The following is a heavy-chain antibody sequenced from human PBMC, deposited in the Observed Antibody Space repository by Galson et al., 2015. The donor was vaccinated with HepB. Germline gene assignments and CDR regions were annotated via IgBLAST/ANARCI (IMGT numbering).Heavy chain of an antibody. Sequence: SLRLSCAASGFTFKNHAIAWVRQAPGKGLEWLSAISGSGGSTYYADSLKGRFTVARDNSKNTLDLQLNSLRTDDTAVYYCARSRWLVPQWFDFWGQGTLVTVSS. CDR3: ARSRWLVPQWFDF. J-gene: IGHJ5*01. V-gene: IGHV3-23*01. CDR2: ISGSGGST. D-gene: IGHD6-19*01. CDR1: GFTFKNHA.